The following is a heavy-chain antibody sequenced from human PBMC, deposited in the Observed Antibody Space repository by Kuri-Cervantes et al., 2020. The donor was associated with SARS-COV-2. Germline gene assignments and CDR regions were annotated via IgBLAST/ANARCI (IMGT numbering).Heavy chain of an antibody. CDR2: IDAGGSAT. Sequence: GGSLRLSCVASGFIFSNHAMNWVRQAPGKGLEWVSLIDAGGSATYYADSVKGRFTISRDSSNNTLYLQMNSLRAEDTAIYYCAKGDYSSWSYFDYWGQGMLVTVSS. CDR3: AKGDYSSWSYFDY. D-gene: IGHD4-11*01. V-gene: IGHV3-23*03. J-gene: IGHJ4*02. CDR1: GFIFSNHA.